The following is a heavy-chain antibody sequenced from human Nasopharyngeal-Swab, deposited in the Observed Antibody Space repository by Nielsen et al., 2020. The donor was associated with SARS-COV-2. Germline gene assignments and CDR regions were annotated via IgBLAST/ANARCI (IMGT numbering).Heavy chain of an antibody. CDR3: AREFCSGGSCYYYYGMDV. V-gene: IGHV3-33*08. J-gene: IGHJ6*02. D-gene: IGHD2-15*01. CDR1: GFTFSSYA. Sequence: GESLKISCAASGFTFSSYAMHWVRQAPGKGLEWVAVIWYDGSNKYYADSVKGRFTITRDNSKNTLYLQMNSLRAEDTAVYYCAREFCSGGSCYYYYGMDVWGQGTTVTVSS. CDR2: IWYDGSNK.